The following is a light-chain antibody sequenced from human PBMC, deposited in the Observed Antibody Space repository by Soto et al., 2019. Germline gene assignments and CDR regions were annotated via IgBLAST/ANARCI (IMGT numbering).Light chain of an antibody. J-gene: IGLJ1*01. CDR1: SSDVGGYNY. Sequence: QSALTQPASVSGSPGQSITISCTGTSSDVGGYNYVSWYQQQSGTAPKLMIHEVSNRPSGVSNRFSGSKSGNTASLTISGLQAEDEADYYCSSYTRSRAYVFGIGTKLTVL. CDR2: EVS. CDR3: SSYTRSRAYV. V-gene: IGLV2-14*01.